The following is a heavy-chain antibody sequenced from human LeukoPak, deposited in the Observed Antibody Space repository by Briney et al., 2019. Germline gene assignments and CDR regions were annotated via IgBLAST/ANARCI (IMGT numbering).Heavy chain of an antibody. CDR2: ISWNSGSI. D-gene: IGHD3-10*01. V-gene: IGHV3-9*01. CDR3: AKDMSGGSGEMYYFDY. J-gene: IGHJ4*02. CDR1: GFTFRIYA. Sequence: GGSLRLSCAASGFTFRIYAMSWVRQAPGKGLEWVSGISWNSGSIGYADSVKGRFTISRDNAKNSLYLQMNSLRAEDTALYYCAKDMSGGSGEMYYFDYWGQGTLVTVSS.